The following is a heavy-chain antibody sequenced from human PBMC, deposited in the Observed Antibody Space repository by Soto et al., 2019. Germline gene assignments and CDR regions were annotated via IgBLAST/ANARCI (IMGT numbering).Heavy chain of an antibody. J-gene: IGHJ4*02. CDR3: ARGISALRFLEWLENYFDY. Sequence: QVQLQESGPGLVKPSQTLSLTCTVSGGSISSGDYYWSWIRQPPGKGLEWIGYIYYSGSTYYNPSLKSRVTISVDTSKNQFSLKLSSVTAADTAVYYCARGISALRFLEWLENYFDYWGQGTLVTVSS. V-gene: IGHV4-30-4*01. CDR1: GGSISSGDYY. D-gene: IGHD3-3*01. CDR2: IYYSGST.